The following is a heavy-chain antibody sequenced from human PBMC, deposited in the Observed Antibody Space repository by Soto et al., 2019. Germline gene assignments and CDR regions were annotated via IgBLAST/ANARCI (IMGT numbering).Heavy chain of an antibody. CDR1: GGTFSSYT. J-gene: IGHJ4*02. D-gene: IGHD2-15*01. CDR2: IIPILGIA. CDR3: ATNLYCSGGSCYSTLLDY. Sequence: VSCKASGGTFSSYTISWVRQAPGQGLEWMGRIIPILGIANYAQKFQGRVTITADKSTSTAYMELSSLRSEDTAVYYCATNLYCSGGSCYSTLLDYWGQGTLVTVSS. V-gene: IGHV1-69*02.